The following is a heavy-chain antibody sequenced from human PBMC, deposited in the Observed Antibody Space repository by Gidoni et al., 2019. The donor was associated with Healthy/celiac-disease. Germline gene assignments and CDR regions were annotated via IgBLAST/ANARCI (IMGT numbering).Heavy chain of an antibody. CDR3: ARDGPVWGYSYGPFDY. D-gene: IGHD5-18*01. Sequence: QVQLVQSGAEVKTPGASVKVSCKASGYPFTSYYMHWVRQAPGQGLEWMGIINPSGGSTSYAQKFQGRVTMTRDTSTSTVYMELSSLRSEDTAVYYCARDGPVWGYSYGPFDYWGQGTLVTVSS. J-gene: IGHJ4*02. CDR2: INPSGGST. CDR1: GYPFTSYY. V-gene: IGHV1-46*01.